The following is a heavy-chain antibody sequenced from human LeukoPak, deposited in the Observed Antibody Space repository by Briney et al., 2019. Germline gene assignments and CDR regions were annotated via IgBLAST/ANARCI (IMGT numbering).Heavy chain of an antibody. J-gene: IGHJ4*02. CDR3: ARVGYVWGSYRYGG. V-gene: IGHV3-21*05. Sequence: PGGSLRLSCAASEFTFSSYSMNWVRQAPGKGLEWVSYITNSGNSKSYADSVKGRFTISRDNAKNSLYLQMNSLRAEDTAVYYCARVGYVWGSYRYGGWGQGTLVTVSS. CDR1: EFTFSSYS. D-gene: IGHD3-16*02. CDR2: ITNSGNSK.